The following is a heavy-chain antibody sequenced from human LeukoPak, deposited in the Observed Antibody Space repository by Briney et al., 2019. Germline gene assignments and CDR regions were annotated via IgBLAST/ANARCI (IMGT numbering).Heavy chain of an antibody. CDR1: GYTFTSYD. CDR3: ARVRTLRYCSSTSCYNRFDP. D-gene: IGHD2-2*01. CDR2: MNPNSGNT. Sequence: ASVKVSCKASGYTFTSYDINWVRQATGQGLEWTGWMNPNSGNTGYAQKFQGRVTITRNTSISTAYMELSSLRSEDTAVYYCARVRTLRYCSSTSCYNRFDPWGQGTLVTVSS. J-gene: IGHJ5*02. V-gene: IGHV1-8*03.